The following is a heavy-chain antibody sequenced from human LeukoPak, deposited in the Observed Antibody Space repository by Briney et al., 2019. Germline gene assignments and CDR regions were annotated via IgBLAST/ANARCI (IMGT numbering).Heavy chain of an antibody. Sequence: ASVKVSCTASGYTFTVYYMHWVRQAPGQGLEWMGWINPNSGGTNYAQKFQGRVTITRNTSISTAYMELSSLRSEDTAVYYCARGITMVRGVIWGFRRYYYYMDVWGKGTTVTISS. CDR2: INPNSGGT. CDR1: GYTFTVYY. J-gene: IGHJ6*03. CDR3: ARGITMVRGVIWGFRRYYYYMDV. V-gene: IGHV1-2*02. D-gene: IGHD3-10*01.